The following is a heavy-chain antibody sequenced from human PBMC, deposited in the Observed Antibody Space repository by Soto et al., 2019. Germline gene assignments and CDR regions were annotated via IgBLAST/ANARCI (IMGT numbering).Heavy chain of an antibody. CDR2: ISYDGSNK. Sequence: QPGGSLRLSCAASGFTFSSYAIHWVRQAPGKGLEWVAVISYDGSNKYYADSVKGRFTISRDNSKNTLYLQMNSLRAEDTAVYYYARDPKFDWLLSYFDYWGQGTLVTVSS. J-gene: IGHJ4*02. V-gene: IGHV3-30-3*01. CDR3: ARDPKFDWLLSYFDY. CDR1: GFTFSSYA. D-gene: IGHD3-9*01.